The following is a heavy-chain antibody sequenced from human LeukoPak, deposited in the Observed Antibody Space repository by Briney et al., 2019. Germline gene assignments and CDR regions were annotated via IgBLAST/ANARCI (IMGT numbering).Heavy chain of an antibody. D-gene: IGHD2-2*01. CDR2: ISAYNGNT. Sequence: ASVKVSCKASGYTFTSCGISWVRQAPGQGLEWMGWISAYNGNTNYAQKLQGRVTMTTDTSTSTAYMELRSLRSDDTAVYYCARGSGYCSSTSCYPFDYWGQGTLVTVSS. CDR1: GYTFTSCG. V-gene: IGHV1-18*01. CDR3: ARGSGYCSSTSCYPFDY. J-gene: IGHJ4*02.